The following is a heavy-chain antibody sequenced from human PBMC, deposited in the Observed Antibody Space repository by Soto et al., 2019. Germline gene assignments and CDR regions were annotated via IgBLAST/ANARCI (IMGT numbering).Heavy chain of an antibody. CDR2: IDWNDDK. D-gene: IGHD3-10*01. Sequence: SGPTLVNPTQTLALTCTISGFSLSTDGMCVSWIRQPPGKALEWLARIDWNDDKYYSTSLKTRLTISKDTSKNQAVLTMTKLDPADTATYYCARVWWFGEKEYFQNWGQGTLVTVSS. CDR1: GFSLSTDGMC. V-gene: IGHV2-70*11. J-gene: IGHJ1*01. CDR3: ARVWWFGEKEYFQN.